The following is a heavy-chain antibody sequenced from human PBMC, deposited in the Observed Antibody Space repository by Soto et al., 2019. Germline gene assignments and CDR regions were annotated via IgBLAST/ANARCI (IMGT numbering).Heavy chain of an antibody. V-gene: IGHV4-59*01. J-gene: IGHJ5*01. CDR3: GRNSGASHDS. CDR1: GGSISSYY. D-gene: IGHD3-10*01. Sequence: PSETLSLTCTVSGGSISSYYWSWIRQPPGKGLEWIGYIYYSGSTNYNPSLKSRVTISVDTSKNQFSLKLSSVTAADTAVDYCGRNSGASHDSGAQGTLVTVPS. CDR2: IYYSGST.